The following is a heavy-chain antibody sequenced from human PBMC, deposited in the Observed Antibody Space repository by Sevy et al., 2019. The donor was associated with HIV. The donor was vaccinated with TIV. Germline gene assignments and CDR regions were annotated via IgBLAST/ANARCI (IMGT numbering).Heavy chain of an antibody. D-gene: IGHD6-13*01. CDR2: ISYDGSNK. CDR3: VKAIAKDGSF. J-gene: IGHJ4*02. Sequence: GGSLRLSCAASGFTFSSYAMHWVRQAPGKGLEWVAVISYDGSNKYYADSVKGRFTISRDNARNLVFLQMSSLRVDDSALYYCVKAIAKDGSFWGQGTLVTVSS. CDR1: GFTFSSYA. V-gene: IGHV3-30-3*01.